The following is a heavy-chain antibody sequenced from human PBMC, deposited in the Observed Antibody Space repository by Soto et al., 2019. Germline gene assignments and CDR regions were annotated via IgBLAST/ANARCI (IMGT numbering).Heavy chain of an antibody. CDR3: ARQYCGGDCYASSYWYFDL. Sequence: QVQLVQSGAEVKQPGSSVKVSCKASGGTFSSYAISWVRQAPGQGLEWMGGIIPIFGTANYAQKFQGRVTITADESTSTASMELSSLRSEDTAVYYCARQYCGGDCYASSYWYFDLWGRGTLVTVSS. D-gene: IGHD2-21*02. CDR1: GGTFSSYA. J-gene: IGHJ2*01. CDR2: IIPIFGTA. V-gene: IGHV1-69*12.